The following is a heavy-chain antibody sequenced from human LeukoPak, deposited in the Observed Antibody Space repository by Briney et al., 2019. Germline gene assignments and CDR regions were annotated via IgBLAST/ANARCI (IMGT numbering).Heavy chain of an antibody. CDR1: GGTFSSYA. V-gene: IGHV1-69*04. Sequence: SVKVSCKASGGTFSSYAISWVRQAPGQGLEWMGRIIPIFGIANYAQKSQGRVTITADKSTSTAYMELSSLRSEDTAVYYCARRIAVAGTVWFDPWGQGTLVTVSS. CDR3: ARRIAVAGTVWFDP. J-gene: IGHJ5*02. D-gene: IGHD6-19*01. CDR2: IIPIFGIA.